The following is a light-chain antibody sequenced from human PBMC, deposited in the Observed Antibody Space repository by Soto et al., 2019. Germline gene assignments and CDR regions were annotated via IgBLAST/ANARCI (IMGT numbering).Light chain of an antibody. CDR3: QQRNSYPIT. J-gene: IGKJ5*01. CDR2: AAS. CDR1: QDISSY. V-gene: IGKV1-9*01. Sequence: IQVTQSPSSLSASVGDRVTITCRASQDISSYLAWYQQKPGKAPTLLIYAASTLQSGVPSRFSGSGFGTDFTLTISSLQPEDFATYYCQQRNSYPITFGQGTRLEIK.